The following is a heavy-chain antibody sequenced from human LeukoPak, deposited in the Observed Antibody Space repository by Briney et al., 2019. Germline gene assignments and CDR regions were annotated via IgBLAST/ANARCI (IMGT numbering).Heavy chain of an antibody. CDR3: ARSYSLPEY. CDR2: ISYVARDT. J-gene: IGHJ4*02. D-gene: IGHD1-26*01. V-gene: IGHV3-30*04. Sequence: SLRLSCAAAGFTFSTFAMHWVRHAPGEGLEWVAFISYVARDTYYGDSVKGRFTVSRDNSKDMVYLQMNSLTTADTAVYYCARSYSLPEYWGQGTLVTVSS. CDR1: GFTFSTFA.